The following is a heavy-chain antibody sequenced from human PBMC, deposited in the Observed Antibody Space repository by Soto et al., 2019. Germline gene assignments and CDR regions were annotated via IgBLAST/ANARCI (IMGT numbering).Heavy chain of an antibody. D-gene: IGHD6-13*01. Sequence: EVQLVESGGGLVKPGGSLRLSCAASGFVFNSYNMNWVRQAPGKGLEWVSAISIYSDYIYYTDSVKGRFTISRDNAKNSLYLLMNSLRADDTAIYYCASGYSTTWPANSFNYWGQGTPVIVSS. CDR3: ASGYSTTWPANSFNY. J-gene: IGHJ4*02. CDR2: ISIYSDYI. CDR1: GFVFNSYN. V-gene: IGHV3-21*01.